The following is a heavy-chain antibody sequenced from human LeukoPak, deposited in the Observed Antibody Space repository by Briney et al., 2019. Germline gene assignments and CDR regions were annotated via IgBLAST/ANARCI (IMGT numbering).Heavy chain of an antibody. J-gene: IGHJ4*02. V-gene: IGHV1-69*02. Sequence: VASVKVSCKASGGTFSNYTISWVRQAPGQGLEWMGRIIPILGIANYAQKFQGRVTITADKSTSTAYMELSSLRSEDTAVYYCASGTGGMVYDYWGQGTLVTVSS. CDR3: ASGTGGMVYDY. D-gene: IGHD3/OR15-3a*01. CDR2: IIPILGIA. CDR1: GGTFSNYT.